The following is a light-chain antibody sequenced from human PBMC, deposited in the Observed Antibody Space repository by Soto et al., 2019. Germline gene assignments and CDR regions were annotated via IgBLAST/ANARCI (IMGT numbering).Light chain of an antibody. J-gene: IGKJ3*01. CDR1: KSISSY. CDR2: AAA. Sequence: DIQMTQSPSSLSASVGDRVTITCRASKSISSYSNWYQQNPGKAPKLLIYAAASLQSGVPSRFSGSGSGTDFTLTISSLQPEDFATYYCQQSYSISFTFGPDTKVDIQ. V-gene: IGKV1-39*01. CDR3: QQSYSISFT.